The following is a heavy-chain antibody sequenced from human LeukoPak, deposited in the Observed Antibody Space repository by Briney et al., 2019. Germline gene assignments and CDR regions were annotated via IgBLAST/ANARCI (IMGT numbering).Heavy chain of an antibody. CDR2: TRNKANSYTT. J-gene: IGHJ4*02. CDR3: AKDPDCSSISCRAPFDY. D-gene: IGHD2-2*01. V-gene: IGHV3-72*01. CDR1: GFTFSDHY. Sequence: PGGSLRLSCAASGFTFSDHYMDWVRQAPGKGLEWVGRTRNKANSYTTEYAASVKGRFTISRDDSKNSLYLQMNSLKTEDTAVYYCAKDPDCSSISCRAPFDYWRQGTLVTVSS.